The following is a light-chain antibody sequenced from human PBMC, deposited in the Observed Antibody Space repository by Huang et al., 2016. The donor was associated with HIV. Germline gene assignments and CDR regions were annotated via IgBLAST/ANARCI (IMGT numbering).Light chain of an antibody. CDR3: QQRSSWPLT. V-gene: IGKV3-11*01. CDR2: DAS. J-gene: IGKJ4*01. CDR1: QNINTY. Sequence: EIVLTQSPVTLSMSPGQRATLSCRASQNINTYLAWYQQKPGQAPRIRIYDASNRATGIPARFRGSGSGTDFTLTISSLEPEDFVVYFCQQRSSWPLTFGGGTTIEIK.